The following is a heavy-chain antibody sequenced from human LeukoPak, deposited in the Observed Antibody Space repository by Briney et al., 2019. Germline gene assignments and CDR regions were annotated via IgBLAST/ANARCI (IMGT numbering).Heavy chain of an antibody. Sequence: GGSLRLSCAASGFTFRSYWMSWVRQATGKGLEWVSAISGSGGSTFYADSVKGRFTISRDNSKNTLYLQMNSLRAEDTAVYYCAKFRGYSYGPIGYWGQGTLVTVSS. V-gene: IGHV3-23*01. J-gene: IGHJ4*02. CDR1: GFTFRSYW. CDR2: ISGSGGST. D-gene: IGHD5-18*01. CDR3: AKFRGYSYGPIGY.